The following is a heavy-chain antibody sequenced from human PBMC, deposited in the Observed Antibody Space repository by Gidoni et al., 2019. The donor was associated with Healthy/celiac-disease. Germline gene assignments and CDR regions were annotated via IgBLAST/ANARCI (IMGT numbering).Heavy chain of an antibody. CDR2: IIPIFCTA. CDR3: ARSGYYDSSGYLGGGVPWAP. D-gene: IGHD3-22*01. Sequence: QVQLVQSGAEVKKPGSSVKVSCKASGGTFSSYATSWVRQAPGQGLEWMGGIIPIFCTANYAQKFQGRVTITADESTSTAYMELSSLRSEDTAVYYCARSGYYDSSGYLGGGVPWAPWGQGTLVTVSS. V-gene: IGHV1-69*12. J-gene: IGHJ5*02. CDR1: GGTFSSYA.